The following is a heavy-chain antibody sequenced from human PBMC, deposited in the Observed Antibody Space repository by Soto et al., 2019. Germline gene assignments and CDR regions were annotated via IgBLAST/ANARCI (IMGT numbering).Heavy chain of an antibody. Sequence: PSETLSLTCTVSGGSISSSSYYWGWIRQPPGKGLEWIGSIYYSGSTYYNPSLKSRVTISVDTSKNQFSLKLSSVTAADTAVYYCARHLQQLVLYWFDPWGQGTLVTVSS. CDR3: ARHLQQLVLYWFDP. J-gene: IGHJ5*02. CDR1: GGSISSSSYY. D-gene: IGHD6-13*01. CDR2: IYYSGST. V-gene: IGHV4-39*01.